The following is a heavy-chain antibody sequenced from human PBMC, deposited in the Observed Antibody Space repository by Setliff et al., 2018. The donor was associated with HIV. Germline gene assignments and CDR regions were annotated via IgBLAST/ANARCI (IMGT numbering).Heavy chain of an antibody. D-gene: IGHD2-2*02. Sequence: GGSLRLSCAASGFAFSSSEMDWVRQAPGKGLEWVSYISSSGSSVYYGDSGKGRFTISRDNVNNAVYLQMNSLRAEDTAIYYCANIRLGSWGQGTLVTVSS. CDR2: ISSSGSSV. J-gene: IGHJ5*02. V-gene: IGHV3-48*03. CDR3: ANIRLGS. CDR1: GFAFSSSE.